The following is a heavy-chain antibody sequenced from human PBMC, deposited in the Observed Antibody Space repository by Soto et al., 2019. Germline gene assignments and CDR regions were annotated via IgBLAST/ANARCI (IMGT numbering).Heavy chain of an antibody. CDR2: INSDGSST. Sequence: EVQLVESGGGLVQPGGSLRLSCAASGFTFSSYWMHWVRQAPGKGLVWVTRINSDGSSTSYADSVKGRFTISRDNAKNTLYLQMHSLRAEDTAVYYCARDHVVSRNWFDPWGQGTLGTVSS. J-gene: IGHJ5*02. CDR3: ARDHVVSRNWFDP. D-gene: IGHD2-21*01. V-gene: IGHV3-74*01. CDR1: GFTFSSYW.